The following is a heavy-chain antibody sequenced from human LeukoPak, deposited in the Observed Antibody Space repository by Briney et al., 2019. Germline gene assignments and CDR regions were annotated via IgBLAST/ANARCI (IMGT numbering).Heavy chain of an antibody. CDR1: GYTFTSYY. CDR3: ASELTGTTAGFDY. J-gene: IGHJ4*02. Sequence: ASVKVSCKASGYTFTSYYMHWVRQAPGQGLEWMGGIIPIFGTANYAQKFQGRVTITADESTSTAYMELSSLRSEDTAVYYCASELTGTTAGFDYWGQGTLVTVSS. CDR2: IIPIFGTA. V-gene: IGHV1-69*13. D-gene: IGHD1-20*01.